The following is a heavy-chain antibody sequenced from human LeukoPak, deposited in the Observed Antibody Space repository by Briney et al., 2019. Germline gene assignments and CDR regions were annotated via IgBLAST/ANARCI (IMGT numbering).Heavy chain of an antibody. Sequence: ASVKVSCKASGYTFTSYGISWVRQAPGQGRERMGWINTNTGNPTYAQGFTGRFVFSLDTSVSTAYLQISSLKAEDTAVYYCARDYLRIAVAGGYFDYWGQGTLVTVSS. J-gene: IGHJ4*02. V-gene: IGHV7-4-1*02. CDR1: GYTFTSYG. CDR3: ARDYLRIAVAGGYFDY. CDR2: INTNTGNP. D-gene: IGHD6-19*01.